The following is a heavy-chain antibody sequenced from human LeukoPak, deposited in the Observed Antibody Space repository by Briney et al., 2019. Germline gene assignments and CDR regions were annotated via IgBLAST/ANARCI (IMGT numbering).Heavy chain of an antibody. CDR1: GFTVSSNY. J-gene: IGHJ4*02. CDR3: AREGNYYDSSGYWVY. Sequence: GGSLRLSCAASGFTVSSNYMSWVRQAPGKGLEWVSVIYSGGSTYYADSVKGRFTISRDNSKNTLYLQMNSLRAEDTAVYYCAREGNYYDSSGYWVYWGQGTLVTVSS. CDR2: IYSGGST. D-gene: IGHD3-22*01. V-gene: IGHV3-66*01.